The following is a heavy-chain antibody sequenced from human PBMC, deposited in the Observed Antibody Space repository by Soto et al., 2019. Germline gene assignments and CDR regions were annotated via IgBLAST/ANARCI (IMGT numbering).Heavy chain of an antibody. CDR1: GGSISSISYY. D-gene: IGHD3-16*01. CDR2: IYYSGST. V-gene: IGHV4-39*01. J-gene: IGHJ6*02. CDR3: ARHLLITGSYYYYRMDV. Sequence: KTSETLSLTCTVSGGSISSISYYWGWIRQPPGKGLEWIGSIYYSGSTYYNPSLKSRVTISVDTSKNQFSLKLSSVTAADTAVYYCARHLLITGSYYYYRMDVWGQGTTVTVSS.